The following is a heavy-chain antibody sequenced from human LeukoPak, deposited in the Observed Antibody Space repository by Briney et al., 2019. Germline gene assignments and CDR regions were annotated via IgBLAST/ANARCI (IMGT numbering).Heavy chain of an antibody. CDR3: AKGSGYSYGDAFDI. D-gene: IGHD5-18*01. CDR2: ISSSSSYI. V-gene: IGHV3-21*01. J-gene: IGHJ3*02. CDR1: GFTFSSYS. Sequence: GGSLRLSCAASGFTFSSYSMNWVRQAPGKGLEWVSSISSSSSYIYYADSVKGRFTISRDNAKNSLYLQMNSLRAEDTAVYYCAKGSGYSYGDAFDIWGQGTMVTVSS.